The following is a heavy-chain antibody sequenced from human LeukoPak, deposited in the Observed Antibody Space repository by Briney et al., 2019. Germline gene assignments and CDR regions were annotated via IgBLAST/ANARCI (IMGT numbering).Heavy chain of an antibody. CDR3: LCLWFGKGVY. J-gene: IGHJ4*02. Sequence: GGTLRLSCAASGFSFSSYEMNWVRQAPGKGLEWISYINSNGRNIDYADSVRGRFTISRDNAKNSLFLQMNSLRAEDTAVYYCLCLWFGKGVYWGRGTLVTVSS. V-gene: IGHV3-48*03. CDR2: INSNGRNI. CDR1: GFSFSSYE. D-gene: IGHD3-10*01.